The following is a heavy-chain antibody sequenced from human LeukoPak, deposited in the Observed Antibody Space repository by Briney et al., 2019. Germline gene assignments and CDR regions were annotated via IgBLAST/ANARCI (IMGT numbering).Heavy chain of an antibody. Sequence: GRSLRLSCAASGFTFSSYGMHWVRQAPGKGLEYVSAISSNGGSIYYADSVKGRFTISRDNSKNTLYLQMSSLRAEDTAVYYCVKSRVQYYYDSGGPFDYWGQGTLVTVSS. D-gene: IGHD3-22*01. CDR2: ISSNGGSI. V-gene: IGHV3-64D*09. J-gene: IGHJ4*02. CDR1: GFTFSSYG. CDR3: VKSRVQYYYDSGGPFDY.